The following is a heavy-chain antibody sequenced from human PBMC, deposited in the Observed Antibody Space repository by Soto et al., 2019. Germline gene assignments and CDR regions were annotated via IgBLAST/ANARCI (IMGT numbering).Heavy chain of an antibody. CDR2: ISSSSSYI. CDR3: ARGVGVSDSFDI. D-gene: IGHD1-26*01. Sequence: PGGSLRLSCAASGFSFSSYIMNWVRQAPGKGLEWVSSISSSSSYIYYADSVKGRFTISRDNAKNSLYLQLNSLRAEDTAVYYCARGVGVSDSFDIWGQGTMVTVSS. CDR1: GFSFSSYI. J-gene: IGHJ3*02. V-gene: IGHV3-21*01.